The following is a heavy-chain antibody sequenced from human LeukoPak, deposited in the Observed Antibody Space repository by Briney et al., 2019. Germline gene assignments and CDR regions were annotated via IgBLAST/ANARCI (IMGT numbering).Heavy chain of an antibody. J-gene: IGHJ4*02. CDR3: ARGARGVSGYYFDY. CDR1: GFTVDDYG. V-gene: IGHV3-20*04. Sequence: AGGSLRLSCAASGFTVDDYGRSWVRRAPGQGLELASGINWNGGSTGYADSVKGRFTISRDNAKNSLYLQMNSLRAEDTALYYCARGARGVSGYYFDYWGQGTLVTVSS. D-gene: IGHD3-10*01. CDR2: INWNGGST.